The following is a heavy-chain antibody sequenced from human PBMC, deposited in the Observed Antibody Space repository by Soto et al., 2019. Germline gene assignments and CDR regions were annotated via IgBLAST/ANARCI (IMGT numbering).Heavy chain of an antibody. CDR1: GYSFTTDW. V-gene: IGHV5-51*01. CDR2: IYPGDSDT. D-gene: IGHD5-18*01. J-gene: IGHJ6*02. Sequence: PGESLKISCKASGYSFTTDWIGWVRQMPGKGLEWMGIIYPGDSDTRYSPPFQGQVTISSAKSISTAYLQWGSLKASDTAMYYCARYWHSYISNYFRGMDVWGQGTTVTVSS. CDR3: ARYWHSYISNYFRGMDV.